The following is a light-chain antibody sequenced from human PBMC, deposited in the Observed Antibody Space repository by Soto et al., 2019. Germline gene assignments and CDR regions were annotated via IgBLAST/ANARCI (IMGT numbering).Light chain of an antibody. J-gene: IGKJ2*01. Sequence: DLQMTQSLSSLSASVGDTVTITCRASQSISNSLSWYQQKPGKAPKFLIYVASTLQRGVPSRFSGSGSGTDFTLTISSLQPEDVATYYCQQTFSPPYTFGQGNKLEIK. CDR2: VAS. V-gene: IGKV1-39*01. CDR3: QQTFSPPYT. CDR1: QSISNS.